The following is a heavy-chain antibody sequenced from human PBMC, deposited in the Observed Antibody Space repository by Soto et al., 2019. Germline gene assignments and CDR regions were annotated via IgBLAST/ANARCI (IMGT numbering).Heavy chain of an antibody. J-gene: IGHJ5*02. V-gene: IGHV4-59*02. CDR1: GGSVSSYL. Sequence: WETLSLTCSVSGGSVSSYLWSWIRQSPGKGLEWIGYIYNSGSTKYNPSLKSRVSMSVDKSKNQFSLRLNAVTAADTAVYYCARVPTLNWFDPWGQGTLVTVSS. CDR3: ARVPTLNWFDP. CDR2: IYNSGST.